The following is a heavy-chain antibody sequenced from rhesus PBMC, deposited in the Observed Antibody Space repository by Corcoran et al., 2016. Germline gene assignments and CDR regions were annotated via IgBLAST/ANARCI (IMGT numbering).Heavy chain of an antibody. CDR2: IDGNVART. Sequence: QLQLQESGPGLVKPSETLSLTCAVSGGSIYGYSWSWIRQPPGKGLEWIGDIDGNVARTNYNPSLKSRVTISKDTSKNQFSLNLRSVSAADTAVYYCARRGNFDAFDFWGQGLRVTVSS. CDR3: ARRGNFDAFDF. J-gene: IGHJ3*01. V-gene: IGHV4-81*01. CDR1: GGSIYGYS.